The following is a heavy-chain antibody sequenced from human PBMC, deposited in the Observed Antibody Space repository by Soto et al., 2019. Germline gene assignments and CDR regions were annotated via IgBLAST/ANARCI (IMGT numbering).Heavy chain of an antibody. CDR3: ARDERHPYCGGDCYPFDP. Sequence: ASVKVSCKASGYTFAGYAMHWGRQAPGQRLEWMGWINAGNGNTKYSQKFQGRVTITRDTSASTAYMELSSLRSDDTAVYYCARDERHPYCGGDCYPFDPWGQGTLVTVSS. J-gene: IGHJ5*02. V-gene: IGHV1-3*01. CDR2: INAGNGNT. D-gene: IGHD2-21*02. CDR1: GYTFAGYA.